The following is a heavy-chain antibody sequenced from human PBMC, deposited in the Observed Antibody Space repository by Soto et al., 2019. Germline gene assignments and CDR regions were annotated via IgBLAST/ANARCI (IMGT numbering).Heavy chain of an antibody. Sequence: PGGSLRLSCAAYRFTFNSYAMRWVRQAPGKGLEGVSAISGSGGSTYYADSVKGRFTISRDNSKNTLYLQMNSLIAEDTAVYYCAKDGGTYYYYYYMDVWGKGT. CDR3: AKDGGTYYYYYYMDV. CDR2: ISGSGGST. CDR1: RFTFNSYA. V-gene: IGHV3-23*01. D-gene: IGHD1-1*01. J-gene: IGHJ6*03.